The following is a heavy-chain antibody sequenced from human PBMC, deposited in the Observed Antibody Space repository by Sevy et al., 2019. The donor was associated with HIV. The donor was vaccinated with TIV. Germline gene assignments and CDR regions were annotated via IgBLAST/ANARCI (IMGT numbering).Heavy chain of an antibody. D-gene: IGHD1-26*01. Sequence: GGSLRLSCAASGFTFSSYGMHWVRQAPGKGLEWVAVISYDGSKKYYADSVKGRFTISRDNSKNTLYLQMNSLRAEDTAVYYCAKDLSRSGSYYVRYLFDYWGQGTLVTVSS. CDR3: AKDLSRSGSYYVRYLFDY. V-gene: IGHV3-30*18. CDR2: ISYDGSKK. J-gene: IGHJ4*02. CDR1: GFTFSSYG.